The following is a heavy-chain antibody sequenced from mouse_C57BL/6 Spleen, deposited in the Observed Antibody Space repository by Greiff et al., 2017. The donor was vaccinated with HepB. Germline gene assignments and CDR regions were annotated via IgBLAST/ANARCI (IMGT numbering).Heavy chain of an antibody. CDR2: ISSGGSYT. D-gene: IGHD2-4*01. J-gene: IGHJ3*01. CDR3: ARHFKDYDEAWFAY. Sequence: EVNVVESGGDLVKPGGSLKLSCAASGFTFSSYGMSWVRQTPDKRLEWVATISSGGSYTYYPDSVKGRFTISRDNAKNTLYLQMSSLKSEDTAMYYCARHFKDYDEAWFAYWGQGTLVTVSA. CDR1: GFTFSSYG. V-gene: IGHV5-6*01.